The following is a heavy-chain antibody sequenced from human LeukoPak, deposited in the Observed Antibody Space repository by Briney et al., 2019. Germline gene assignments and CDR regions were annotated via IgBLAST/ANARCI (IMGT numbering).Heavy chain of an antibody. D-gene: IGHD2-2*01. J-gene: IGHJ5*02. CDR3: ANIVVVPAAMDENWFDP. Sequence: PSETLSLTCAVSGYSISSGYYWGWIRQPPGQGLEWIGSIYHSGSTYYNPSLKSRVTISVDTSKNQFSLKLSSVTAADTAVYYCANIVVVPAAMDENWFDPWGQGTLVTVSS. CDR1: GYSISSGYY. CDR2: IYHSGST. V-gene: IGHV4-38-2*01.